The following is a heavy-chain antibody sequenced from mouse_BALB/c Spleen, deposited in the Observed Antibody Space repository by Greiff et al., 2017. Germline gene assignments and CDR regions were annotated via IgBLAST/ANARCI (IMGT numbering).Heavy chain of an antibody. D-gene: IGHD1-1*01. V-gene: IGHV2-6-7*01. J-gene: IGHJ4*01. CDR3: ASNYGSRYYAMDY. CDR1: GFSLTGYG. Sequence: VKLMESGPGLVAPSQSLSITCTVSGFSLTGYGVNWVRQPPGKGLEWLGMIWGDGSTDYNSALKSRLSISKDNSKSQVFLKMNSLQTDDTARYYCASNYGSRYYAMDYWGQGTSVTVSS. CDR2: IWGDGST.